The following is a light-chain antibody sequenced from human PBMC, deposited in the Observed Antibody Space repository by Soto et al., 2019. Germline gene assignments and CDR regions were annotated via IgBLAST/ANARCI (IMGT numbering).Light chain of an antibody. CDR3: QQSSTTPYT. V-gene: IGKV1-39*01. Sequence: DIRMTQSPSSLSASVGDRVTITCRASQSISNSLNWYQQKPGNAPKVLIYAASNLQSGVPSKFSGSGSGTDSTLTINSLQPEDFAIYYCQQSSTTPYTFGQGTKLEIK. CDR1: QSISNS. CDR2: AAS. J-gene: IGKJ2*01.